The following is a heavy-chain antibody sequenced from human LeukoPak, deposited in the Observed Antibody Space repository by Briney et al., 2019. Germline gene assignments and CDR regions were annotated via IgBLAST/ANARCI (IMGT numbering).Heavy chain of an antibody. Sequence: SQTLSLTCAISGDIFSSNSATWNWIRQSPSRGLEWLGRTYYRSNWYNDYAVSVKSRITINADTSKNQFSLQLNSVAPDDTAVYYCARYMTVNYGDYFDYWGQGTLVTVSS. J-gene: IGHJ4*02. D-gene: IGHD4-17*01. CDR3: ARYMTVNYGDYFDY. CDR1: GDIFSSNSAT. V-gene: IGHV6-1*01. CDR2: TYYRSNWYN.